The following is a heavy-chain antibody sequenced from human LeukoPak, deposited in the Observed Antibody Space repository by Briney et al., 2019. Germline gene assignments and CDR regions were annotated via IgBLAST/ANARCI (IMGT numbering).Heavy chain of an antibody. CDR2: IYHSGRT. J-gene: IGHJ6*03. V-gene: IGHV4-38-2*02. CDR1: GYSISSGYY. Sequence: SETLSLTCTVSGYSISSGYYWGWIRQPPGKGLEWIGSIYHSGRTFYNPSLKSRVTISVDTSKNQFSLKLTSVTAADTAVYYCARLTPTTLSLYYYYMDVWGKGTTVTVSS. CDR3: ARLTPTTLSLYYYYMDV. D-gene: IGHD2/OR15-2a*01.